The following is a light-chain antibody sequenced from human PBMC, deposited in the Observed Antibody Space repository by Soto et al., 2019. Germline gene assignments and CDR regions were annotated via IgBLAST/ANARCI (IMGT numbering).Light chain of an antibody. V-gene: IGLV1-40*01. CDR2: GNT. Sequence: QSVLTQPPSVSGAPGQRVTISCTGGSSNIGSGYDVHWYQQLPGTAPKLLIYGNTNRPSGVPDRFSASTSATSASLAITGLQAEDEGDYYCQSYDSEVNGLYVFGTGTKLTVL. CDR1: SSNIGSGYD. J-gene: IGLJ1*01. CDR3: QSYDSEVNGLYV.